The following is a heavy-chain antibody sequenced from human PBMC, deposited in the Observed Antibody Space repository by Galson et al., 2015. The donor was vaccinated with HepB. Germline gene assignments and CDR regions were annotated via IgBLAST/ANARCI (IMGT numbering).Heavy chain of an antibody. CDR2: ISGDGGNT. D-gene: IGHD3-16*02. J-gene: IGHJ4*02. CDR1: GYSFATHT. Sequence: SVRVSCTASGYSFATHTIRWVRQAPGQGLEWVRRISGDGGNTNYVHTFQGRVTMTTDTSTSTASMELRSLRSDDTALYYWARMLYGVVSGSGCIDHWGQGTLVTVSS. V-gene: IGHV1-18*01. CDR3: ARMLYGVVSGSGCIDH.